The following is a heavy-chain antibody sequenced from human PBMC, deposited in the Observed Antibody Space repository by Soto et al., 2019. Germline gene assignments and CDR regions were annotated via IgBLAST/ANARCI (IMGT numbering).Heavy chain of an antibody. V-gene: IGHV3-30*18. CDR1: GFSFSYYG. D-gene: IGHD2-15*01. CDR2: ISADGSDK. CDR3: AKRGYCSGGSCYSWHFDY. Sequence: QVQLVESGGGVVQPGRSLRLSCVASGFSFSYYGMHWVRQAPGKGLEWVAVISADGSDKYYADSVKGRFTISRDNSKNSIYLQTNSVRAEDTAVYYCAKRGYCSGGSCYSWHFDYWGQGTMVTVSS. J-gene: IGHJ4*02.